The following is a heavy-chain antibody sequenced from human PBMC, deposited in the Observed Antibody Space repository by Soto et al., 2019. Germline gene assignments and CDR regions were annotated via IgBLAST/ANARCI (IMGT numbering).Heavy chain of an antibody. D-gene: IGHD3-3*01. Sequence: ASVKVSCKASGDTLTIYGISCVRQAPGQWLEWMGWISAYSGKATYAQKFQGRVTMTTDTSTSTAYMELRSLRSDDTAVYYCARDNSGDFWSGYSHYYFDYWGQGTLVTVSS. V-gene: IGHV1-18*01. J-gene: IGHJ4*02. CDR2: ISAYSGKA. CDR3: ARDNSGDFWSGYSHYYFDY. CDR1: GDTLTIYG.